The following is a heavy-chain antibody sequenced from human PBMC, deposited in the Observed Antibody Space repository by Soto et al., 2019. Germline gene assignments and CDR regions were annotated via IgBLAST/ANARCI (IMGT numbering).Heavy chain of an antibody. J-gene: IGHJ4*02. CDR2: ISYDGSNK. CDR1: GFTFSSYA. V-gene: IGHV3-30-3*01. D-gene: IGHD2-21*02. Sequence: QVQLVESGGGVVQPGRSLRLSCAASGFTFSSYAMHWVRQAPGKGLEWVAVISYDGSNKYYADSVKGRFTISRDNSKNTLYLQMKCLRAEDTAVYYCAQFGGAYCGGDCYSLLDYWGQGTLVTVSS. CDR3: AQFGGAYCGGDCYSLLDY.